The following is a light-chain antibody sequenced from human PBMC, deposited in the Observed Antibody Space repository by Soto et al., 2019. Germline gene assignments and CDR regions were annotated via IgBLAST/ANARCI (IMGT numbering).Light chain of an antibody. CDR1: SSDVGGYNY. Sequence: QSALTQPASVSGSPGQSITISCTVTSSDVGGYNYVSWYQLHPGKAPKLMVYEVSNRPSGVSNRFSGSKSGNTASLTISGLQAEDEADYYCSSYTSSTAYVFGTGPKVTVL. CDR3: SSYTSSTAYV. J-gene: IGLJ1*01. V-gene: IGLV2-14*01. CDR2: EVS.